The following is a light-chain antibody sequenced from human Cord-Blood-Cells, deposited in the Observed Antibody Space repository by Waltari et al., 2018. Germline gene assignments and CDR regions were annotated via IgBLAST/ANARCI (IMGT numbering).Light chain of an antibody. CDR1: QSVSSSY. J-gene: IGKJ3*01. V-gene: IGKV3-20*01. Sequence: EIVLTQSPGPLSLSPGERVTLSCRASQSVSSSYLAWYQPTPGQAPRILIYGASSRATGIPDRFSRSASGTDFTLTISRLEPEDFAVYYCQHYGSSPFTFGPGTKLDIK. CDR2: GAS. CDR3: QHYGSSPFT.